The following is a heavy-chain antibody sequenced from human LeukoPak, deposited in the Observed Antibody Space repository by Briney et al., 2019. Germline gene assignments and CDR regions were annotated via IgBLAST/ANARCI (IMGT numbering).Heavy chain of an antibody. J-gene: IGHJ4*02. V-gene: IGHV3-23*01. D-gene: IGHD3-10*01. Sequence: PGGSLRLSCAASGFTFSSYSMNWVRQAPVKALEWVSSIYGSGGGISYADSVKGRFTISRDNSKNTVFLQMDSLRAEDTALYYCAKDLKTDGVGDVDYWGQGTLVTVSS. CDR1: GFTFSSYS. CDR3: AKDLKTDGVGDVDY. CDR2: IYGSGGGI.